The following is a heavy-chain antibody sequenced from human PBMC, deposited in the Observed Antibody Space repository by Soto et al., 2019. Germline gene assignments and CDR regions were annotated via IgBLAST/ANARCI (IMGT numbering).Heavy chain of an antibody. CDR3: AKGTGVPAAHGGMEV. J-gene: IGHJ6*02. CDR2: ISWNSGSI. D-gene: IGHD2-2*01. CDR1: GFTFDDYA. V-gene: IGHV3-9*01. Sequence: SLRLSCAASGFTFDDYAMHWVRQAPGKGLEWVSGISWNSGSIGYADSVKGRFTISRDNAKNSLYLQMNSLRAEDTALYYCAKGTGVPAAHGGMEVWGQGTTVTVSS.